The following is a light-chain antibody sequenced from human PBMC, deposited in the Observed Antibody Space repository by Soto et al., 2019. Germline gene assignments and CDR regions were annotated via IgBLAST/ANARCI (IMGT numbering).Light chain of an antibody. J-gene: IGLJ3*02. V-gene: IGLV2-23*02. CDR2: YVS. CDR3: GSYEGDSFLV. CDR1: SSDVGNYNV. Sequence: QSALTQPASVSGSPGQSITISCTGTSSDVGNYNVVSCYQHPPGKPPKLIIYYVSERPAGVSHRFSCSYSGNTASLTISGLQADDEADYYCGSYEGDSFLVFGGGTKLTVL.